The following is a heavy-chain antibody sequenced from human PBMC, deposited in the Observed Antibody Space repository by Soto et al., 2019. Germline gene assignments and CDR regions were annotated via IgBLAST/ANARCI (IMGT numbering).Heavy chain of an antibody. V-gene: IGHV4-59*08. J-gene: IGHJ4*02. CDR1: GGSISSYY. Sequence: PSETLSLTCTVSGGSISSYYWSWIRQPPGKGLEWIGYIYYSGSTNYNPSLKSRVTISVDTSKNQFSLKLSSVTAADTAVYYCARHGGSGLDYWGQGTLVTVSS. CDR2: IYYSGST. CDR3: ARHGGSGLDY. D-gene: IGHD2-15*01.